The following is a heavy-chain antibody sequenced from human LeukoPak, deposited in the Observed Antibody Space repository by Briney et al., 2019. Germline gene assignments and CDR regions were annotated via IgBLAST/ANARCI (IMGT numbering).Heavy chain of an antibody. D-gene: IGHD6-19*01. CDR3: ATEGAVPGIDH. CDR1: GGSICRFS. Sequence: SETPSLTCNVSGGSICRFSWSWIRQSAGKRLVWIGRIYTSGTTTYNPSLTSRVSMSLDTSKSQFSLRLNSVTAADTAVYYCATEGAVPGIDHWGQGSQGTVSS. V-gene: IGHV4-4*07. J-gene: IGHJ4*02. CDR2: IYTSGTT.